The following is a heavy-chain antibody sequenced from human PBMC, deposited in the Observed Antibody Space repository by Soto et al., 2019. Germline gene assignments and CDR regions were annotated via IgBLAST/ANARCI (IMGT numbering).Heavy chain of an antibody. Sequence: GESLKISCKGSGYSFTSYWIGWVRQMPGKGLEWMGIIYPGDSDTRYSPSFQGQVTISADKSISTAYLQWSSLKASDTVMYYCARSGYYDSSGYDAFDIWGQGTMVTVSS. V-gene: IGHV5-51*01. CDR3: ARSGYYDSSGYDAFDI. J-gene: IGHJ3*02. D-gene: IGHD3-22*01. CDR2: IYPGDSDT. CDR1: GYSFTSYW.